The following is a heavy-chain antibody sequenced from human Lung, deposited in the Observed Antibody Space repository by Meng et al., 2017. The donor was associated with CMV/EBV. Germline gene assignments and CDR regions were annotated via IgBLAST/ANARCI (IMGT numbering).Heavy chain of an antibody. D-gene: IGHD6-13*01. J-gene: IGHJ4*02. V-gene: IGHV3-23*01. Sequence: GESLKISCAASEFIFSNYAMSWVRQAPGRGLAWVSAITASGGSTYYADSVKGRFTVSRDNAKNTLYLQMNSLRAEDTALYYCAKAFSASWYREYYDDWGQGTXVTVSS. CDR1: EFIFSNYA. CDR3: AKAFSASWYREYYDD. CDR2: ITASGGST.